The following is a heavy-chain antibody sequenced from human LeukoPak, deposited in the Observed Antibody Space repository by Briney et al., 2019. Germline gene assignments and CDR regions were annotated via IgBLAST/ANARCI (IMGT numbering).Heavy chain of an antibody. V-gene: IGHV3-30-3*01. CDR3: ASGTKEQLAPPPDY. J-gene: IGHJ4*02. CDR2: ISYDGSNK. D-gene: IGHD6-6*01. Sequence: RTGGSLRLSCAASGFTFSSYAMHWVRQAPGKGLEWVAVISYDGSNKYYADSVKGRFTISRDNSKNTLYLQMNGLRAEDTAVYYCASGTKEQLAPPPDYWGQGTLVTVSS. CDR1: GFTFSSYA.